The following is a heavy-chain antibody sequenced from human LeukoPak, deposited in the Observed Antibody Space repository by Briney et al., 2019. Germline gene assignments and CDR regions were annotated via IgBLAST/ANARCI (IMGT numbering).Heavy chain of an antibody. D-gene: IGHD6-13*01. CDR1: GTTFMSND. Sequence: ASVKVSCKVSGTTFMSNDINWVRQATGQGLEWMGWMNPNNGNTGYAPKFQGRVTMTRNTSITTAYMELSSLTPEDTAVYYCARGGNIGAVPTAWGQGTLVTVSS. V-gene: IGHV1-8*01. CDR2: MNPNNGNT. J-gene: IGHJ4*02. CDR3: ARGGNIGAVPTA.